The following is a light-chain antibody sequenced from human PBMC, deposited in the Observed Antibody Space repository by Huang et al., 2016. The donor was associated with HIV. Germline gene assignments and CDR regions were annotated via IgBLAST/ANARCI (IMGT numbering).Light chain of an antibody. J-gene: IGKJ1*01. Sequence: DIQMTQYPSSLSASVGDRVTITCRASQDIKNYLAWYQQKAGQGPKLLIYAASSLQSGVPSLFSGRGSGTDFTLSIISLQPEDVAIYYCQRYDSVPRTFGQGTKVDIK. CDR1: QDIKNY. CDR2: AAS. CDR3: QRYDSVPRT. V-gene: IGKV1-27*01.